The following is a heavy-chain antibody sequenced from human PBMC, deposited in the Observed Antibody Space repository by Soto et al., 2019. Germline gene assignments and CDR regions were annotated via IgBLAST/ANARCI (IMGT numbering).Heavy chain of an antibody. J-gene: IGHJ4*02. CDR3: ARAFGDFWSGYYDY. Sequence: LSLTCAASGFTVSSNYMSWVRQAPGKGLEWVSVIYSGGSTYYADSVKGRFTISRDNSKNTLYLQMNSLRAEDTAVYYCARAFGDFWSGYYDYWGQGTLVTVSS. CDR1: GFTVSSNY. CDR2: IYSGGST. D-gene: IGHD3-3*01. V-gene: IGHV3-66*02.